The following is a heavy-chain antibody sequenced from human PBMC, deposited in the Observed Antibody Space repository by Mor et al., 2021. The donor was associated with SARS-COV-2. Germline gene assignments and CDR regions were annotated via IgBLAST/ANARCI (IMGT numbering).Heavy chain of an antibody. CDR3: ARGLVLYSGYDLLEYYGMDV. V-gene: IGHV1-46*03. CDR2: T. D-gene: IGHD5-12*01. Sequence: TSYAQKFQGRVTMTRDTSTSTVYMELSSLRSEDTAVYYCARGLVLYSGYDLLEYYGMDVWGQGTTVTVSS. J-gene: IGHJ6*02.